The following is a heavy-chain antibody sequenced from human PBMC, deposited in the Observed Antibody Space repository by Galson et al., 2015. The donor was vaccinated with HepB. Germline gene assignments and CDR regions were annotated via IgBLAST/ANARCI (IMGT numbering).Heavy chain of an antibody. CDR3: ATSFLPHAGDAFDV. CDR2: FTPEEVER. Sequence: SVKVSCKVSGYTLTEFSMHWVRQTPGKGLEWMGGFTPEEVERIFAQKFQGRMTVTEDTSPNTAYLELSSLTSEDTAVYYCATSFLPHAGDAFDVWGPGTMVTVSS. J-gene: IGHJ3*01. CDR1: GYTLTEFS. D-gene: IGHD2/OR15-2a*01. V-gene: IGHV1-24*01.